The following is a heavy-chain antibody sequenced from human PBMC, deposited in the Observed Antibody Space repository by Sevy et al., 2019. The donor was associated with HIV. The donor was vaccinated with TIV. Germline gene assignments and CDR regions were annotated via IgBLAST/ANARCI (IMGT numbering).Heavy chain of an antibody. V-gene: IGHV3-66*01. CDR1: GFTVNSNY. CDR2: IHSDDTT. Sequence: GGSLRLSCAASGFTVNSNYMTWVRQAPGKGLEGVSVIHSDDTTYHAESVKDRFTISRDNFKYTLYLHMSSLRAEDTDVYYCARGKSGYGYALNYWGQGTLVTVSS. CDR3: ARGKSGYGYALNY. D-gene: IGHD5-18*01. J-gene: IGHJ4*02.